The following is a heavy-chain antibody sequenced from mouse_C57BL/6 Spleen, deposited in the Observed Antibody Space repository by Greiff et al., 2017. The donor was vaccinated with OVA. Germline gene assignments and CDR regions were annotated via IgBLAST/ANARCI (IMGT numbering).Heavy chain of an antibody. CDR3: ASCNSGYYCMDY. CDR2: IYPGSGST. J-gene: IGHJ4*01. Sequence: VQLQQPGAELVKPGASVKMSCKASGYTFTSYWITWVKQRPGQGLEWIGDIYPGSGSTNYNEKFKSKATLTVDTSSSTAYMQLRSLTSEDSAVYYCASCNSGYYCMDYWGQGPSVTVSS. V-gene: IGHV1-55*01. CDR1: GYTFTSYW. D-gene: IGHD2-3*01.